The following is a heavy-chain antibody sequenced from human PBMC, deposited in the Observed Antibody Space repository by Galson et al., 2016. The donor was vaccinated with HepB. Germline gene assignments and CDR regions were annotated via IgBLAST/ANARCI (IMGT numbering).Heavy chain of an antibody. V-gene: IGHV3-72*01. CDR2: TRNRARGHTT. Sequence: SLRLSCAASGFILSDCYMDWVRQAPGKGLEWVGRTRNRARGHTTDYAASVKGRFTISRDNSKSSVYLQMNGLKPEDTAVYYCARTGLGDSDYWGRGILVTVSS. J-gene: IGHJ4*02. CDR3: ARTGLGDSDY. CDR1: GFILSDCY.